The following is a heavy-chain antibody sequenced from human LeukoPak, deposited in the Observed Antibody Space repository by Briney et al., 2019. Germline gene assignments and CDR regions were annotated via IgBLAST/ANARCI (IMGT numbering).Heavy chain of an antibody. J-gene: IGHJ4*02. D-gene: IGHD1-1*01. CDR2: MFYSGST. CDR1: GGSISSHF. V-gene: IGHV4-59*11. CDR3: ARATGPYYFDY. Sequence: SETLSLTCTVSGGSISSHFWSWIRQPPGKGLEWIGYMFYSGSTYYNPSLKSRVTISVDTSKNQFSLKLSSVTAADTAVYYCARATGPYYFDYWGQGTLVTVSS.